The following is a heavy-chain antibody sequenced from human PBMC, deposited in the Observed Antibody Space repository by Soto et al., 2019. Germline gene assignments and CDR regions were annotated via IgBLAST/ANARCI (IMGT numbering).Heavy chain of an antibody. CDR1: GFTFGSYG. J-gene: IGHJ6*03. V-gene: IGHV3-33*01. CDR2: IWYDGSNK. D-gene: IGHD2-2*02. CDR3: ARVIRGASRYSDYYYYMDV. Sequence: GGSLRLSCAASGFTFGSYGMHWVRQAPGKGLEWVAIIWYDGSNKYYADSVKGRFTISRDNSKNTLFLQMNSLRAEDTAVYHCARVIRGASRYSDYYYYMDVWGKGTTVTVSS.